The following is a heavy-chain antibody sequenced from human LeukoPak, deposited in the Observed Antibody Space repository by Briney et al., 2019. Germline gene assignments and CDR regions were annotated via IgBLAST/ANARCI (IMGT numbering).Heavy chain of an antibody. V-gene: IGHV1-18*01. J-gene: IGHJ4*02. Sequence: ASVKVSCKASGYTFTSYGISWVRQAPGQGLEWMGWISAYNGNTNYAQKLQGRVTMTTDTSTSTVYMELRSLRSDDTAVYYCARKPIGDCPDYWGQGTLVTVSS. D-gene: IGHD2-21*02. CDR1: GYTFTSYG. CDR3: ARKPIGDCPDY. CDR2: ISAYNGNT.